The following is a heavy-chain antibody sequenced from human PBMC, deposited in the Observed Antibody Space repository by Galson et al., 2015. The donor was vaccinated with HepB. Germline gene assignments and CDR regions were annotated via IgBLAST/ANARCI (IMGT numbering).Heavy chain of an antibody. V-gene: IGHV3-11*06. Sequence: SLRLSCAASGFTFSDYYMSWIRQAPGKGLEWVSYISSSSSYTNYADSVKGRFTISRDNAKNSLYLQMNSLRAEDTAVYYCARDTGYSSGWYSFGIDYWGQGTLVTVSS. CDR3: ARDTGYSSGWYSFGIDY. J-gene: IGHJ4*02. CDR2: ISSSSSYT. CDR1: GFTFSDYY. D-gene: IGHD6-19*01.